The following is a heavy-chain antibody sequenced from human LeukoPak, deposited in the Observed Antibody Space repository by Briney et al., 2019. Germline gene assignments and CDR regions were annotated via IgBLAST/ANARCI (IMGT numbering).Heavy chain of an antibody. V-gene: IGHV3-23*01. D-gene: IGHD4-17*01. CDR2: ISGSGGST. J-gene: IGHJ3*02. CDR3: AKGGYGDYENPVAFDI. CDR1: GFTFSSNA. Sequence: GGSLRLSSAASGFTFSSNAMSWVRQAPGKGLEWVSAISGSGGSTYYADSVKGRFTISRDNSKNTLYLQMNSLRAEDTAVYYCAKGGYGDYENPVAFDIWGQGTMVTVSS.